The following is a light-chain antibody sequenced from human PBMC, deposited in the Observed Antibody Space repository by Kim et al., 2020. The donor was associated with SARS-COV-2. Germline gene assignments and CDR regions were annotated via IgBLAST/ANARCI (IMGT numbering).Light chain of an antibody. CDR1: QTVSRH. CDR2: AAY. V-gene: IGKV1-39*01. CDR3: LQTYTVPRA. Sequence: DIQMTQSPSSLSASVGDRVTITCRASQTVSRHLSWYQQRPGEAPNLLIYAAYTLHDGVPSRFSGGGSGTDFTLTISSLQPEDFATYYCLQTYTVPRAFGQGTKVDIK. J-gene: IGKJ2*01.